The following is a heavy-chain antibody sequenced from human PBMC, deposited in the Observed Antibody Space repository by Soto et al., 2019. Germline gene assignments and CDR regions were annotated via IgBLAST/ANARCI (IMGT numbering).Heavy chain of an antibody. J-gene: IGHJ6*02. CDR2: IIPIFGTA. D-gene: IGHD4-17*01. CDR3: ARLDYGGRNYYYYGMDV. Sequence: GGSVKVSCKGSWGTLTSYAIHRGRQAPGQRFEWMGGIIPIFGTANYAQKFQGRVTITADESTSTAYMELSSLRSEDTAVYYCARLDYGGRNYYYYGMDVWGQGTTVTVSS. V-gene: IGHV1-69*01. CDR1: WGTLTSYA.